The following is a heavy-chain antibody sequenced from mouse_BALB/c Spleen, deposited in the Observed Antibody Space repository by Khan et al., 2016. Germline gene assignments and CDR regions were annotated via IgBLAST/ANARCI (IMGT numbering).Heavy chain of an antibody. V-gene: IGHV1S81*02. D-gene: IGHD2-12*01. J-gene: IGHJ2*01. CDR3: ARLLVTCDY. CDR1: GYTLTSYW. Sequence: QVQLQQSGAELVNPGASVNLSCKASGYTLTSYWMHWVKQRPGQGLEWIGEINPSNGRTNYNEKFKSKAILTVDKSSSTAYMQLSSPTSEDSAFYSSARLLVTCDYWGQGTTLTVSS. CDR2: INPSNGRT.